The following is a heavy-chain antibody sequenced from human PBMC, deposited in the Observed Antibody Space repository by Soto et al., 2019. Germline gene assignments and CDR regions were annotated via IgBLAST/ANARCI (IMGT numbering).Heavy chain of an antibody. CDR1: GGTFSSYA. V-gene: IGHV1-69*12. Sequence: QVQLVQSGAEVKKPGSSVKVSYKASGGTFSSYAISWVRQAPGQGLEWMGGIIPIFGTANYAQKFQGRVTITADESTSTAYMELSSLRSEDTAVYYCARAPNRGYSYGLYYFDYWGQGTLVTVSS. CDR2: IIPIFGTA. D-gene: IGHD5-18*01. J-gene: IGHJ4*02. CDR3: ARAPNRGYSYGLYYFDY.